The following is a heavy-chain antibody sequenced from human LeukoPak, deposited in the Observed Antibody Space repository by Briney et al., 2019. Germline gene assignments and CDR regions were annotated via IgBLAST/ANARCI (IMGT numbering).Heavy chain of an antibody. D-gene: IGHD1-26*01. J-gene: IGHJ4*02. V-gene: IGHV3-48*04. CDR2: ISSSGSTI. Sequence: GGSLRLSCAASGFTFSSYAMSWVRQAPGKGLEWVSYISSSGSTIYYADSVKGRFTISRDNAKNSLYLQMSSLRAEDTAVYYCARGRIVGATTGFDYWGQGTLLTVSS. CDR3: ARGRIVGATTGFDY. CDR1: GFTFSSYA.